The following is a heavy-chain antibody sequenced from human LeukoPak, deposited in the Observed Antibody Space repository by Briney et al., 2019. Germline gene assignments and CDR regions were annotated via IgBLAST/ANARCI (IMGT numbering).Heavy chain of an antibody. CDR2: IYTSGST. CDR3: ARDLRDGYNFYYYYYMDV. J-gene: IGHJ6*03. Sequence: MSSETLSLTCTVSGGSISSGSYYWSWIRQPAGKGLEWIGRIYTSGSTNYNPSLKSRVTISVDTSKNQFSLKLSSVTAADTAVYYRARDLRDGYNFYYYYYMDVWGKGTTVTVSS. V-gene: IGHV4-61*02. D-gene: IGHD5-24*01. CDR1: GGSISSGSYY.